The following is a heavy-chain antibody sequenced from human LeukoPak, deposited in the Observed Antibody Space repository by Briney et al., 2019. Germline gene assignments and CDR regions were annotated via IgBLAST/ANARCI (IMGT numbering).Heavy chain of an antibody. Sequence: SETLPLTCTVSGGSISSYYWSWIRQPPGKGLEWIGCIYYSGSTDYNPSLKSRVTISVDTSKNQFSLKLSSVTAADTAVYYCARGPNYPPPSPFDYWGQGTLVTVSS. V-gene: IGHV4-59*08. CDR3: ARGPNYPPPSPFDY. CDR2: IYYSGST. D-gene: IGHD5-24*01. J-gene: IGHJ4*02. CDR1: GGSISSYY.